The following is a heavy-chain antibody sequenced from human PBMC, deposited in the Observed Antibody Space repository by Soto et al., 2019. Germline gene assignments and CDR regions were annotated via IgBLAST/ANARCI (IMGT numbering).Heavy chain of an antibody. J-gene: IGHJ3*02. CDR1: GGSLSSYY. V-gene: IGHV4-59*01. CDR2: IYYSGST. D-gene: IGHD4-17*01. CDR3: ARPDGDYFAFEI. Sequence: PSETLSLTCTVSGGSLSSYYWRLIRQPPGKGLECIGYIYYSGSTNYNPSLKSRVTISVDTSKNQFSLKLSCVTAADTAVYYCARPDGDYFAFEIGGQGTMVTVSS.